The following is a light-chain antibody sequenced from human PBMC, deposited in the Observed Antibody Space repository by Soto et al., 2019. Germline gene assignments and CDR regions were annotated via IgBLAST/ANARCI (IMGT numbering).Light chain of an antibody. V-gene: IGLV2-8*01. Sequence: QSVLTQPPSASGSPGQSVTISCTGTSSDIGGYNYVSWYQQHPGKAPKLVIYEVTKRPSGVPDRFSASRSGNTASLTVSGLQAEDEADYYCSSFTGINTYVFGSGTRSPS. CDR2: EVT. J-gene: IGLJ1*01. CDR3: SSFTGINTYV. CDR1: SSDIGGYNY.